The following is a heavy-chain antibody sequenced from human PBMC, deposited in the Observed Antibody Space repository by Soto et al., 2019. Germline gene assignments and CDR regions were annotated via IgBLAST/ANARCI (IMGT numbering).Heavy chain of an antibody. CDR1: GYTFTSYA. V-gene: IGHV1-3*05. CDR3: ATSIVVATARDY. D-gene: IGHD2-21*02. Sequence: QVQLVQSGAEEKKPGASVKVSCKASGYTFTSYAMHWVRQAPGQRLEWMGWINAGNGNTKYTQKCQGRVTITRDTSASTAYMERSILRSEDTAVYYWATSIVVATARDYWGQGTLVPVSS. J-gene: IGHJ4*02. CDR2: INAGNGNT.